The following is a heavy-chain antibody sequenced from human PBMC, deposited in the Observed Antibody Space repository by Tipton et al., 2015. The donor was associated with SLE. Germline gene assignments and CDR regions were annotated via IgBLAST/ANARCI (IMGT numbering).Heavy chain of an antibody. CDR2: IYFTGST. Sequence: TLSLTCTVSGGSISSHYWSWIRQPPGKGLEWIGYIYFTGSTNYNPSLKSRVTISVDTSKNQFSLKLRSVTAADTAVYYCARGRYSSGWYRFDYWGQGTLVTVSS. V-gene: IGHV4-59*11. CDR1: GGSISSHY. D-gene: IGHD6-19*01. CDR3: ARGRYSSGWYRFDY. J-gene: IGHJ4*02.